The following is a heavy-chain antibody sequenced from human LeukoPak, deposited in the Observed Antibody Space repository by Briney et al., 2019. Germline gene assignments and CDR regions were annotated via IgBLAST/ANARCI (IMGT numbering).Heavy chain of an antibody. CDR2: IIPIFGTA. Sequence: GASVKVSCKASGGTFSSYAISWVRQAPGQGLEWMGGIIPIFGTANYAQKFQGRVTITTDESTSTAYMELSSLRSEDTAVYYCARSNCSSTSCLLYYYYYYMDVWGKGTTVTVSS. CDR1: GGTFSSYA. V-gene: IGHV1-69*05. CDR3: ARSNCSSTSCLLYYYYYYMDV. D-gene: IGHD2-2*01. J-gene: IGHJ6*03.